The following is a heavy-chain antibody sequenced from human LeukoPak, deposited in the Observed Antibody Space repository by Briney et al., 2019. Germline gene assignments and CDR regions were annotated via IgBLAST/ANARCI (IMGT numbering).Heavy chain of an antibody. CDR3: ANNEVGSIAVAGGY. D-gene: IGHD6-19*01. Sequence: PGGSLRLSCAASGFTFSSYGMHWVRQAPGKGLEWVALIRYDGSNKYYADSVKGGFTISRDNSKNTLYLQMISLRAEDTDVYYCANNEVGSIAVAGGYWGQGTLVTVSS. CDR1: GFTFSSYG. CDR2: IRYDGSNK. V-gene: IGHV3-30*02. J-gene: IGHJ4*02.